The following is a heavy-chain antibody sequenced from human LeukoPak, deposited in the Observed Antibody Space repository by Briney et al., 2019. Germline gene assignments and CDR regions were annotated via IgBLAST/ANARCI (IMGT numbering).Heavy chain of an antibody. Sequence: GGSLRLSCAASGFTFSSYGMSWVRQAPGKGLERVSTGSGSGGSTYYADSVKGRFTISRDNSNNSLYLQMNSLRAENTALYYCAKDSSPIGYYYYMDVWGKGTTVTVSS. CDR1: GFTFSSYG. D-gene: IGHD2-2*01. J-gene: IGHJ6*03. CDR2: GSGSGGST. CDR3: AKDSSPIGYYYYMDV. V-gene: IGHV3-23*01.